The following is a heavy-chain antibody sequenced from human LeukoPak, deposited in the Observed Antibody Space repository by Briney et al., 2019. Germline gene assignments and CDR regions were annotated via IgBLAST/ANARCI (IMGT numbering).Heavy chain of an antibody. J-gene: IGHJ6*02. V-gene: IGHV3-33*01. Sequence: PGRSLRLSCAASGCTFSSYGMHWVRQAPGKGLEWVAVIWYDGSNKYYADSVKGRFTISRDNSKNTLYLQMNSLRAEDTAVYYCAREAQIVVVVAATPCYGMDVWGQGTTVTVSS. CDR2: IWYDGSNK. D-gene: IGHD2-15*01. CDR1: GCTFSSYG. CDR3: AREAQIVVVVAATPCYGMDV.